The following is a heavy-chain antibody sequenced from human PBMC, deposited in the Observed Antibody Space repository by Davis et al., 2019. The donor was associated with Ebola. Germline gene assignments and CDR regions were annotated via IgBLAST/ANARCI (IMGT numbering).Heavy chain of an antibody. Sequence: PGGSLRLSCAASGFTFSSYSMNWVRQAPGKGLEWVSSISSSSSYIYYADSVKGRFTISRDNAKNSLYLQMNSLRAEDTAVYYCARDRVGPAAPIDYWGQGTLVTVSS. CDR3: ARDRVGPAAPIDY. CDR1: GFTFSSYS. D-gene: IGHD2-2*01. J-gene: IGHJ4*02. CDR2: ISSSSSYI. V-gene: IGHV3-21*01.